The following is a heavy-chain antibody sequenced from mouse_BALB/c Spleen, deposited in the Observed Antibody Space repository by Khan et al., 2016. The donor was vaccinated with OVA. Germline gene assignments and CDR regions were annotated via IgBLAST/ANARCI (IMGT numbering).Heavy chain of an antibody. CDR3: TRDGHDAMDY. Sequence: EVQLQESGPGLVKPSQSLSLTCTATGYSITSDYVWKWIRQLPGNKLEWMGYISDSGSTSYNPSLKSRISITRDKSKNQFFLQLNSVTTEDTATYCCTRDGHDAMDYWGQGTSVTVSS. V-gene: IGHV3-2*02. D-gene: IGHD2-2*01. J-gene: IGHJ4*01. CDR2: ISDSGST. CDR1: GYSITSDYV.